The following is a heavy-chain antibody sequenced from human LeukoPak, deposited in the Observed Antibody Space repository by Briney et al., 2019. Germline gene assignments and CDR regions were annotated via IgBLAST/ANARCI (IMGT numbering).Heavy chain of an antibody. Sequence: TGGSLRLSCTDSGFAFSVYAMSWLREPPGKGLEWVSTINANSGTTSYAASVRGRFTISRDNSKNTLYLQLNTLRADDTATYYCAKPKSGGLAVTADWFHPWGQGTLVVVSS. CDR1: GFAFSVYA. V-gene: IGHV3-23*01. J-gene: IGHJ5*01. CDR3: AKPKSGGLAVTADWFHP. D-gene: IGHD6-19*01. CDR2: INANSGTT.